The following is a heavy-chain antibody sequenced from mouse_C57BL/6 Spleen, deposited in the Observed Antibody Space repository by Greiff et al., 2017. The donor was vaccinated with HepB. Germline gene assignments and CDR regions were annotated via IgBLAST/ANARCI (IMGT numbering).Heavy chain of an antibody. J-gene: IGHJ2*01. V-gene: IGHV1-26*01. CDR3: AASTNSNYVLDY. CDR2: INPNNGGT. D-gene: IGHD2-5*01. Sequence: EVQLQQSGPELVKPGASVKISCKASGYTFTDYYMNWVKPSHGKSLEWIGDINPNNGGTSYNQKFKGKATLTVDKSSSTAYMELRSLTSEDSAVYYCAASTNSNYVLDYWGQGTTLTVSS. CDR1: GYTFTDYY.